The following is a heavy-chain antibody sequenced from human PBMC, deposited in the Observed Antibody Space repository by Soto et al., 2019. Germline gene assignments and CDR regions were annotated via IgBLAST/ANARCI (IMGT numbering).Heavy chain of an antibody. CDR2: ITASNGNA. D-gene: IGHD2-2*01. V-gene: IGHV1-18*01. Sequence: QVQLVQSGPEVKNPGASLKVSCKASGYTFTNYGITWVRQAPGQGLEWMGWITASNGNANYAREIQGRFTLTRDTSTNTASMELRTLLSDDTAVYYCERGASWSSTIFYDNVRYGLAVWGQGTKVIVSS. CDR1: GYTFTNYG. J-gene: IGHJ6*02. CDR3: ERGASWSSTIFYDNVRYGLAV.